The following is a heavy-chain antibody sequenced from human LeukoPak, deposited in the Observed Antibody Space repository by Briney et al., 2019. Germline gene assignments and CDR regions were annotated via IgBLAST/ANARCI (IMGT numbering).Heavy chain of an antibody. V-gene: IGHV3-23*01. CDR3: ANGPSSYAEGAFDI. D-gene: IGHD6-19*01. CDR1: GFTFSSYW. Sequence: PGGSLRLSCAASGFTFSSYWMHWVRQAPGKGLEWVSAISGSGGSTYYADSVKGRFTISRDNSKNTLYLQMNSLRAEDTAVYYCANGPSSYAEGAFDIWGQGTMVTVSS. J-gene: IGHJ3*02. CDR2: ISGSGGST.